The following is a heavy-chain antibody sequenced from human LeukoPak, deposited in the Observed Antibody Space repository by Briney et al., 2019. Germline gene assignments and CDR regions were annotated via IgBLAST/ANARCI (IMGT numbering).Heavy chain of an antibody. CDR2: IYYSGST. CDR1: GGSISSYY. J-gene: IGHJ3*02. CDR3: ARSPGRMTMIDDAFDI. Sequence: SETLSLTCTVSGGSISSYYWSWIRQPPGKGLEWIGYIYYSGSTNYNPSLNIRVTISVDTSKNKFSLKLSSVTASDTAVYYCARSPGRMTMIDDAFDIWGQGTMVTVSS. V-gene: IGHV4-59*01. D-gene: IGHD3-22*01.